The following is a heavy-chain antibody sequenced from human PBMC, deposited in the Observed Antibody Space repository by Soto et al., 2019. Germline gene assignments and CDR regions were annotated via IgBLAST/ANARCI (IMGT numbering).Heavy chain of an antibody. J-gene: IGHJ4*02. CDR2: ISNNGKKT. V-gene: IGHV3-48*03. CDR3: ARERVTPPRFFDY. D-gene: IGHD4-4*01. Sequence: GGSLRLSCAASGFSFRTYDMNWVRQAPGKGLEWVSFISNNGKKTYYADSVRGRFTISRDNTKNSLFLQVSSLRADDTAVYFCARERVTPPRFFDYWGQGTLVTVSS. CDR1: GFSFRTYD.